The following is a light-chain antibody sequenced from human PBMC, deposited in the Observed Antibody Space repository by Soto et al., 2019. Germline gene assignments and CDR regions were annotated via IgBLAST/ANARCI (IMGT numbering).Light chain of an antibody. Sequence: QSVLTQARSVSGSPGQSVTISCTGTSSDVGGYNSVSWYQQHPGKAPKLIIYDVSKRPSGVPDRFSGSKSGNTASLTISGLQTEDEADYYCCSYAGSHTFVVFGGGTKVTVL. CDR1: SSDVGGYNS. CDR2: DVS. J-gene: IGLJ2*01. V-gene: IGLV2-11*01. CDR3: CSYAGSHTFVV.